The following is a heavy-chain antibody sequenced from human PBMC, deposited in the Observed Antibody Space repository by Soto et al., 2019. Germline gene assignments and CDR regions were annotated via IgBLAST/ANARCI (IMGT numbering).Heavy chain of an antibody. V-gene: IGHV3-7*01. CDR2: IRQDGSEK. CDR3: VRGCGRASCPYFLDY. CDR1: GFTFSTYW. J-gene: IGHJ4*02. Sequence: EVQLVESGGGLVQPGGSLRLSCAASGFTFSTYWMSWVRQAPGKGLEWVATIRQDGSEKHHVDSVEGRFTISRDNAKNSMYLQTNSLRAEDTARYYCVRGCGRASCPYFLDYWGQGTLVSVSS. D-gene: IGHD2-2*01.